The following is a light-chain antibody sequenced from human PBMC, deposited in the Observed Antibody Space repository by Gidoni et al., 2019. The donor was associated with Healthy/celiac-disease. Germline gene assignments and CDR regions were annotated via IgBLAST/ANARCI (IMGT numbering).Light chain of an antibody. V-gene: IGKV1-5*01. CDR1: QSISSW. J-gene: IGKJ1*01. CDR3: QPYNSYSWT. Sequence: DIQMTQSPSTLSASVGDRVTITCRASQSISSWLAWYQQKPGKAPKLLIYDASSLESGVTSRLSGSGSGPEFTLTISSLQPYDFATYYCQPYNSYSWTFGQGTKVEIK. CDR2: DAS.